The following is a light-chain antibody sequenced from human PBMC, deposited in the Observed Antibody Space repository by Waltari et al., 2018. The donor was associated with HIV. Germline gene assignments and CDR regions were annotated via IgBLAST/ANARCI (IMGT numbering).Light chain of an antibody. V-gene: IGLV2-11*01. Sequence: QSALTQPRSVSGSPGQSVTISCTGTTSDVGDYNYVSWYQQHPGQVPKLMIYDVNKRPSGVPDRFSGSKSGNTASLTISGLQAEDEADYYCCSYSGSYTYVVFGGGTKLTVL. CDR1: TSDVGDYNY. CDR3: CSYSGSYTYVV. CDR2: DVN. J-gene: IGLJ2*01.